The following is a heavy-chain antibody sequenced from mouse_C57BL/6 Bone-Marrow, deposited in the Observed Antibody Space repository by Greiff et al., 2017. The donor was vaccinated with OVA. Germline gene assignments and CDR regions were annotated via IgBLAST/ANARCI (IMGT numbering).Heavy chain of an antibody. D-gene: IGHD1-1*01. J-gene: IGHJ2*01. CDR2: ISYDGSN. CDR1: GYSITSGYY. CDR3: ARDPYGSRRDY. Sequence: DVKLQESGPGLVKPSQSLSLTCSVTGYSITSGYYWNWIRQFPGNKLEWMGYISYDGSNNYNPSLKNRISITRDTSKNQFFLKLNSVTTEDTATYYCARDPYGSRRDYWGQGTTLTVSS. V-gene: IGHV3-6*01.